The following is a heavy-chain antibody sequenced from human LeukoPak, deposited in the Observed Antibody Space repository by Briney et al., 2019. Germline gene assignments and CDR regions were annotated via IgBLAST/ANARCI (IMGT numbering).Heavy chain of an antibody. CDR3: AREGYDYVWQTTEQDGMDV. D-gene: IGHD3-16*01. V-gene: IGHV4-4*07. CDR1: GGSISNYY. Sequence: SETLSLTCTVSGGSISNYYWNWIRQPAGKGLEWIGRIYSSGSTNYNSSLKSRVTMSVDTSKNQFSLKLSSVTAADTAVYYCAREGYDYVWQTTEQDGMDVWGQGTTVTVSS. J-gene: IGHJ6*02. CDR2: IYSSGST.